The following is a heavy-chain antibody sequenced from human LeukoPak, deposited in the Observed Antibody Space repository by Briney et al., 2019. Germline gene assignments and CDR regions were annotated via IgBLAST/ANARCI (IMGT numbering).Heavy chain of an antibody. CDR2: ISYDGSNK. CDR1: GFTFSSYG. J-gene: IGHJ4*02. CDR3: AKAKITMVRGAPNY. Sequence: PGGSLRLSCAASGFTFSSYGMHWVRQAPGKGLEWVAVISYDGSNKYYADSVKGRFTISRDNSKNTLYLQMNSLRAEDTAVYYCAKAKITMVRGAPNYWGQGTLVTVSS. V-gene: IGHV3-30*18. D-gene: IGHD3-10*01.